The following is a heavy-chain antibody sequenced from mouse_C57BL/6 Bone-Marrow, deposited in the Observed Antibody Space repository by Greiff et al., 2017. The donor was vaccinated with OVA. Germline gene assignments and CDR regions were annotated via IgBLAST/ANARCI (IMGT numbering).Heavy chain of an antibody. CDR1: GFNIKNTY. V-gene: IGHV14-3*01. D-gene: IGHD2-12*01. CDR3: DRGGVLCDFCYDDVFAY. Sequence: VQLQQSVAELVRPGASVKLSCTASGFNIKNTYMHWVKQRPEQGLEWIGRIDPANGNTKYAPKFQGKATITADTSSNTAYLQLSSLTSEDTAICSCDRGGVLCDFCYDDVFAYWGQGTLVTVSA. J-gene: IGHJ3*01. CDR2: IDPANGNT.